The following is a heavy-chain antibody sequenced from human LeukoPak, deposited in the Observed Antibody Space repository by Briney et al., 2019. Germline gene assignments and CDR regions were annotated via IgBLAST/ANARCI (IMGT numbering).Heavy chain of an antibody. D-gene: IGHD3-3*01. J-gene: IGHJ4*02. CDR3: ARVCASGYLY. Sequence: SETLSLTCAVYGGSFSGYYWSWIRQPPGKGLEWIGYIYYSGSTYYNPSLKSRVTISVDTSKNQFSLKLSSVTAADTAVYYCARVCASGYLYWGQGTLVTVSS. CDR1: GGSFSGYY. V-gene: IGHV4-30-4*08. CDR2: IYYSGST.